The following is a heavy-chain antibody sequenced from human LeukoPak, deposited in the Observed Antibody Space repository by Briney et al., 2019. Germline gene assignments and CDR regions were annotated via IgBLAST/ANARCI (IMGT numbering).Heavy chain of an antibody. V-gene: IGHV3-21*01. Sequence: GGSLRHSCAASGFTFSSYSMNWVRQAPGKGLEWVSSISSSSSYIYYADSVKGRFTISRDNAKNSLYLQMNSLRAEDTAVYYCARELPYQLLRIRNGPMWVFDYWGQGTLVTVSS. J-gene: IGHJ4*02. CDR2: ISSSSSYI. CDR1: GFTFSSYS. D-gene: IGHD2-2*01. CDR3: ARELPYQLLRIRNGPMWVFDY.